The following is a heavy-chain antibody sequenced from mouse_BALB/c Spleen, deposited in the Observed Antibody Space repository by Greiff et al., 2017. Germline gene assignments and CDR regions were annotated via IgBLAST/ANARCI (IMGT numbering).Heavy chain of an antibody. Sequence: VQLQQSGAELVRPGASVTLSCKASGYTFTDYEMHWVKQTPVHGLEWIGAIDPETGGTAYNQKFKGKATLTADKSSSTAYMELRSLTAEDSAVYYCTRRGTHYFDYWGQGTTLTVSS. CDR1: GYTFTDYE. CDR2: IDPETGGT. CDR3: TRRGTHYFDY. D-gene: IGHD3-3*01. J-gene: IGHJ2*01. V-gene: IGHV1-15*01.